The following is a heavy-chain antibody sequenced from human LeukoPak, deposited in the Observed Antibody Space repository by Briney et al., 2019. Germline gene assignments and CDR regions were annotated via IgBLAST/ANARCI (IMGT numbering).Heavy chain of an antibody. CDR3: AKDPERYVGKVVFDY. CDR1: GLTFSSYA. Sequence: GGSLRLSCAASGLTFSSYAMSWVRQAPGKGLEWDSAIIGSGGSTYYADSVKGRFTISRDNSKNALYLQMNSLRAEDTAVYYCAKDPERYVGKVVFDYWGQGTLVTVSS. D-gene: IGHD2-15*01. J-gene: IGHJ4*02. CDR2: IIGSGGST. V-gene: IGHV3-23*01.